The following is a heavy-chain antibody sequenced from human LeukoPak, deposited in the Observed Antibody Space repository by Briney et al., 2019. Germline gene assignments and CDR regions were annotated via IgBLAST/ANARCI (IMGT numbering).Heavy chain of an antibody. CDR2: IYYSGST. CDR3: AREGVRGVIPHYGMDV. J-gene: IGHJ6*02. D-gene: IGHD3-10*01. V-gene: IGHV4-59*01. CDR1: GGSISSYY. Sequence: SETLSLTCTVSGGSISSYYWSWIRQPPGKGLEWIGYIYYSGSTNYNPSLKSRVTISVDTPKNQFSLKLSSVTAADTAVYYCAREGVRGVIPHYGMDVWGQGTTVTVSS.